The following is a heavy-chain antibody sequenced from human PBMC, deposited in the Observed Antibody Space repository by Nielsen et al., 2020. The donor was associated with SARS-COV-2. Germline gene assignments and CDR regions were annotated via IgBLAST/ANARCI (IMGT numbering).Heavy chain of an antibody. CDR3: AKGNYYDSSGYWNYFDY. V-gene: IGHV3-9*01. CDR2: ISWNSGSI. CDR1: GFTFSSYS. D-gene: IGHD3-22*01. J-gene: IGHJ4*02. Sequence: SLKISCAASGFTFSSYSMNWVRQAPGKGLEWVSGISWNSGSIGYADSVKGRFTISRDNAKNSLYLQMNSLRAEDTALYYCAKGNYYDSSGYWNYFDYWGQGTLVTVSS.